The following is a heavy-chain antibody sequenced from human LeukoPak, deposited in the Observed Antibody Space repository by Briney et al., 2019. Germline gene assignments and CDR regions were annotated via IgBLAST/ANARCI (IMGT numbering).Heavy chain of an antibody. J-gene: IGHJ5*02. V-gene: IGHV3-30*18. CDR2: ISYDGSHK. CDR3: AKGARGDTVTSIVGLNWFDP. Sequence: PGGSLRLSCAASGITFRSYGMHWVRQAPGKGLEWVAVISYDGSHKYYADSVKGRFSISRDNSKNTLYLQMNSLRADDTAVYHCAKGARGDTVTSIVGLNWFDPWGQGTLVTVSS. D-gene: IGHD2-15*01. CDR1: GITFRSYG.